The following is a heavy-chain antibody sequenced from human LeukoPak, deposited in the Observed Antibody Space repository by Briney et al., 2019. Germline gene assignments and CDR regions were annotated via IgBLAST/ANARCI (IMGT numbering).Heavy chain of an antibody. V-gene: IGHV4-59*12. CDR3: AGDYGSGSYRFDY. D-gene: IGHD3-10*01. Sequence: PSETLSLTCTVSGGSISSYSWSWVRQPPGRGLEWIGYVYYSGSTTYNPSLKSRVTISLDTSKNQCSLKLNSVTAADTAVYYCAGDYGSGSYRFDYWGQGTLVTVSS. J-gene: IGHJ4*02. CDR1: GGSISSYS. CDR2: VYYSGST.